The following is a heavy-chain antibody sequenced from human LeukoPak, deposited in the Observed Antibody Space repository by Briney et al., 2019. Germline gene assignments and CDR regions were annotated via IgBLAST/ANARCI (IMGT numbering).Heavy chain of an antibody. D-gene: IGHD3-22*01. CDR1: GFTFSSYA. V-gene: IGHV3-23*01. J-gene: IGHJ4*02. Sequence: GGSLRLSCAASGFTFSSYAMSWVRQAPGKGLEWVSAISGSGGSTHYAASAKGRFTISRDNSKNTRYLQMTMLRAEDTDVYYCAKASVGGLGYYDSSGYYYAFYYFDYWGQGTLVTVSS. CDR2: ISGSGGST. CDR3: AKASVGGLGYYDSSGYYYAFYYFDY.